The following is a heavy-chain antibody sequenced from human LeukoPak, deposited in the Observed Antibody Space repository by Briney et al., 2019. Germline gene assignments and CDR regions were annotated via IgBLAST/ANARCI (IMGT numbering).Heavy chain of an antibody. J-gene: IGHJ4*02. CDR2: ISGSGGST. Sequence: GGPLRLSCAASGFTFSSYAMSWVRQAPGKALEGVSAISGSGGSTYYADSVKGRFTISRDNSKNTLYLQMNSLRAEDTAVYYCAKVVEDSWQDFDYWGQGTLVTVSS. D-gene: IGHD6-13*01. CDR3: AKVVEDSWQDFDY. CDR1: GFTFSSYA. V-gene: IGHV3-23*01.